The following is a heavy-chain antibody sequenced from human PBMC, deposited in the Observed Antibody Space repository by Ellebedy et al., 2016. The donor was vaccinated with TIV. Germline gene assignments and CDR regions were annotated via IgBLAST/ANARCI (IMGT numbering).Heavy chain of an antibody. CDR2: VYWNDNH. CDR1: GFSLNTIGVG. D-gene: IGHD6-13*01. V-gene: IGHV2-5*01. CDR3: ALKMRAAPGPDFDS. J-gene: IGHJ4*02. Sequence: SGPTLVKPTQTLTLTCTFSGFSLNTIGVGVGWIRQPPGQALEWLGIVYWNDNHRYSPSLKTRLTLTKDTSKNQVVLSLTNMDPTDTATYYCALKMRAAPGPDFDSWGQGTLVAVSS.